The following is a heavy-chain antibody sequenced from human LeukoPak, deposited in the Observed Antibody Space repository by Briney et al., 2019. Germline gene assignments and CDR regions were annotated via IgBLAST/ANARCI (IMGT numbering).Heavy chain of an antibody. D-gene: IGHD3-9*01. CDR1: GFTFSDYW. J-gene: IGHJ4*02. CDR2: IKEDGSEI. CDR3: ARYYDILTGYLHYFDY. V-gene: IGHV3-7*01. Sequence: GGSLRLSCAASGFTFSDYWMSWVRQAPGKGLEWVANIKEDGSEIDYADSVKGRFTISRDNAKNSLYLQMNSLRAEDTAVYYCARYYDILTGYLHYFDYWGLGTLVTVSS.